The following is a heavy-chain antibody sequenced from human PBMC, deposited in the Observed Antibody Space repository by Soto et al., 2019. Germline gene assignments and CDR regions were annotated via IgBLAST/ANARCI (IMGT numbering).Heavy chain of an antibody. D-gene: IGHD2-2*01. Sequence: SETLSLTCAVSRLSISNNNWWTWVRQPPGQGLEWVGDIYHTGITNYSPSLKSRVTISVDKSKNQFSLKLTSVTAADTAVYYSSRFICPSLHYQFRIDVSTQAFTVTVSS. CDR1: RLSISNNNW. J-gene: IGHJ6*02. CDR2: IYHTGIT. V-gene: IGHV4-4*02. CDR3: SRFICPSLHYQFRIDV.